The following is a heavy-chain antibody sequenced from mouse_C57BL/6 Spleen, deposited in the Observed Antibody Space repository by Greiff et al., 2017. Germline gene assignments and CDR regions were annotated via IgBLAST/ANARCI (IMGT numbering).Heavy chain of an antibody. CDR1: GYTFTSYG. CDR3: ARSHYYYYGSSYRWYFDV. V-gene: IGHV1-58*01. D-gene: IGHD1-1*01. Sequence: EVQLVESGAELVRPGSSVKMSCKTSGYTFTSYGINWVKQRPGQGLEWIGYIYIGNGYTEYNEKFKGKATLTSDTSSSTAYMQLSSLTSEDSAIYFCARSHYYYYGSSYRWYFDVWGTGTTVTVSS. J-gene: IGHJ1*03. CDR2: IYIGNGYT.